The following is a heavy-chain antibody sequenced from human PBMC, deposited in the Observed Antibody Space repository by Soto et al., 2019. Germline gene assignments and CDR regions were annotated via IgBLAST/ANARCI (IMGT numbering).Heavy chain of an antibody. V-gene: IGHV3-48*02. CDR1: GFTFSSYS. CDR3: ARDGGSSARDYYYGMDV. D-gene: IGHD6-6*01. Sequence: PGGSLRLSCAASGFTFSSYSMNWVRQAPGKGLEWVSYISSSSSTIYYADSVKGRFTISRDNAKNSLYLQMNSLRDEDTAVYYCARDGGSSARDYYYGMDVWGQGTTVTVSS. CDR2: ISSSSSTI. J-gene: IGHJ6*02.